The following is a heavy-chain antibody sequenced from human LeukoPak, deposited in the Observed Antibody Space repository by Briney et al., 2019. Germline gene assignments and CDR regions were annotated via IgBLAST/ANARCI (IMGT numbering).Heavy chain of an antibody. CDR1: GGTFSNYA. Sequence: GASVKVSCKASGGTFSNYAISWVRQAPGQGLEWMGGIIPIFGTANYAQKFQGRVTITADESTSTAYMELSSLRSEDTAVYYCARGDVLLWFGIFDYWGQGTLVTVSS. CDR3: ARGDVLLWFGIFDY. CDR2: IIPIFGTA. J-gene: IGHJ4*02. V-gene: IGHV1-69*13. D-gene: IGHD3-10*01.